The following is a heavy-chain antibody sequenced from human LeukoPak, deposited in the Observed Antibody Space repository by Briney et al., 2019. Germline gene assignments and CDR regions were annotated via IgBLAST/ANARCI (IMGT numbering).Heavy chain of an antibody. CDR3: ARDRYDFWSGYPLTRAFDI. CDR2: ISSSSSYI. D-gene: IGHD3-3*01. J-gene: IGHJ3*02. V-gene: IGHV3-21*01. CDR1: GFTFSSYS. Sequence: GGSLRLSCAASGFTFSSYSMNWVRQAPGKGLEWVSSISSSSSYIYYADSVKGRFTISRDNAKNSLYLQMNSRRAEDTAVYYCARDRYDFWSGYPLTRAFDIWGQGTMVTVSS.